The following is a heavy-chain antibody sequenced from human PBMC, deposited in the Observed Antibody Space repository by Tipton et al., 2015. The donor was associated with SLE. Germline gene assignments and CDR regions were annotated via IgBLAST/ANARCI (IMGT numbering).Heavy chain of an antibody. CDR3: ARGRDSSSPLDY. Sequence: GLVKPSETLSLTCNVSGVSISRSVYFWGWIRQPPGKGLEWIGYIYYSGSTYYNPSLKSRVTISVDTSKNQFSLKLSSVTAADTAVYYCARGRDSSSPLDYWGQGTLVTVSS. J-gene: IGHJ4*02. CDR1: GVSISRSVYF. D-gene: IGHD6-6*01. V-gene: IGHV4-31*02. CDR2: IYYSGST.